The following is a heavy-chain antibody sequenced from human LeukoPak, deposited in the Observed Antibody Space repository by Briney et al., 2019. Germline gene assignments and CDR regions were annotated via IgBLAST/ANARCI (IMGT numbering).Heavy chain of an antibody. CDR3: ARRAYGSGSYNMYNWFDP. CDR2: IYYSGST. CDR1: GASISSTSYY. V-gene: IGHV4-39*01. D-gene: IGHD3-10*01. J-gene: IGHJ5*02. Sequence: SETLSLTCSVSGASISSTSYYWGWIRQPPGKGLEWIGSIYYSGSTYYNPSLKSRVTISVDTSKNQFSLKLSSVTAADTAVYYCARRAYGSGSYNMYNWFDPWGQGTLVTVSS.